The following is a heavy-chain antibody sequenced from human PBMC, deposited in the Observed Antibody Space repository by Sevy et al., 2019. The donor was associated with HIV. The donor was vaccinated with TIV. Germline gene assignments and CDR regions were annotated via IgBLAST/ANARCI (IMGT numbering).Heavy chain of an antibody. CDR3: ARGLRAGYSSSWYYYYYGMDV. CDR2: INHSGST. J-gene: IGHJ6*02. V-gene: IGHV4-34*01. Sequence: QSQTLSLTCAVYGGSFSGYYWSWIRQPPGKGLEWIGEINHSGSTNYNPSLKSRVTISVDTSKNQFSLKLSSVTAADTAVYYCARGLRAGYSSSWYYYYYGMDVWGQGTTVTVSS. D-gene: IGHD6-13*01. CDR1: GGSFSGYY.